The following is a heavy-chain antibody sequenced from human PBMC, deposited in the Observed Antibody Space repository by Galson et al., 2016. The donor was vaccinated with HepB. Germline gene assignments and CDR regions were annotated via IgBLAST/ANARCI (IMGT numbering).Heavy chain of an antibody. J-gene: IGHJ4*02. Sequence: ETLSLTCTVSGDSISSSNYYWGWIRQSPGRGLESIASVHYSGTTYYKSSLRGRVTMSIDTSKNQFSLRLNSLTAADTAVYYCARHVTLSGSYSIDYWGQGTRVTVSS. CDR1: GDSISSSNYY. D-gene: IGHD1-26*01. V-gene: IGHV4-39*01. CDR3: ARHVTLSGSYSIDY. CDR2: VHYSGTT.